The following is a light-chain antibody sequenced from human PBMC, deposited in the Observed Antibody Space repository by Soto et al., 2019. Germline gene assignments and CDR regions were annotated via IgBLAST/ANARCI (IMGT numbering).Light chain of an antibody. CDR1: QSISSW. V-gene: IGKV1-5*03. Sequence: DIQMTQSPSTLSASVGDRVTITCRASQSISSWLAWYQQKPGKAPKVLIYKASSLERGVPARFSGSGSGTAFTLTISSLQPDDSATYYCQHYNSYPLTFGGGTKVEI. CDR3: QHYNSYPLT. J-gene: IGKJ4*01. CDR2: KAS.